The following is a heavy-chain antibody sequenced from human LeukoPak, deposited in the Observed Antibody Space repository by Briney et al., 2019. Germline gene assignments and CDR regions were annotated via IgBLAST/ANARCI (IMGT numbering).Heavy chain of an antibody. D-gene: IGHD3-22*01. CDR2: IYSGGST. CDR1: GFTVSSNY. V-gene: IGHV3-53*01. Sequence: GGSLRLSCAASGFTVSSNYMSWVRQAPGKGLEWVSIIYSGGSTFYADSVKGRFTISRDNDKNSLYLQMNTLRAEDTAVYYCARDSPSVYYRLGAFDIWGQGTMVTVSS. J-gene: IGHJ3*02. CDR3: ARDSPSVYYRLGAFDI.